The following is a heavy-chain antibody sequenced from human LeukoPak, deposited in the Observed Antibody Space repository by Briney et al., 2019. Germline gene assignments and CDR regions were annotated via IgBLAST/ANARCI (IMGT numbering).Heavy chain of an antibody. D-gene: IGHD3-22*01. CDR3: ARGSTYYYDSSGYYYGY. CDR2: MNPNSGNT. CDR1: GYTFTSYD. V-gene: IGHV1-8*01. J-gene: IGHJ4*02. Sequence: EASVKVSCKASGYTFTSYDINWVRQATGQGLEWMGWMNPNSGNTGYAQKFQGRVTTARNTSISTAYMELSSLRSEDTAVYYCARGSTYYYDSSGYYYGYWGQGTLVTVSS.